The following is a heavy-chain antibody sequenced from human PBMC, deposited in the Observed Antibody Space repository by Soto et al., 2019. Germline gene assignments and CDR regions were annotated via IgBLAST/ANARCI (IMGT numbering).Heavy chain of an antibody. V-gene: IGHV3-23*01. D-gene: IGHD1-26*01. Sequence: PGGSLRLSCAASGFTFITYAMSWVRQAPGKGLEWVSAISGSGSNTYYADSVKGRFTISRDDSKSTLYLQMNSLRAEDTAVYYCARDPSHSYYTLFYYFDYWGQGTLVTVSS. CDR1: GFTFITYA. CDR2: ISGSGSNT. CDR3: ARDPSHSYYTLFYYFDY. J-gene: IGHJ4*02.